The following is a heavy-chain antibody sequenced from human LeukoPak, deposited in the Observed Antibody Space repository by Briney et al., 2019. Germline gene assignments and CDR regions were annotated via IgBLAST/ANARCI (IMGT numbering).Heavy chain of an antibody. D-gene: IGHD2-15*01. Sequence: GESLKISCKGSGYSFTTCWIGWVRQMPGKGLEWMGIIYPGDSDTRYSPSFQGQVTISADKSISTAYLQWSSLKASDTAMYYCARHRYCSGGSCYGIDYWGQGTLVTVPS. J-gene: IGHJ4*02. V-gene: IGHV5-51*01. CDR1: GYSFTTCW. CDR2: IYPGDSDT. CDR3: ARHRYCSGGSCYGIDY.